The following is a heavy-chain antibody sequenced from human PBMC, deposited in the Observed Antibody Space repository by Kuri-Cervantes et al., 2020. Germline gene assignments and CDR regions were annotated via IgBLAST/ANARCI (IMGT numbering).Heavy chain of an antibody. CDR1: GYTFTSYD. CDR2: MNPNSGNT. J-gene: IGHJ3*02. D-gene: IGHD6-13*01. Sequence: ASVKVSCKASGYTFTSYDINWVRQATGQGLEWMGWMNPNSGNTGYAQKFQGRVTMTRNTSISTAYMELSSLRSEDTAVYYCATSPEYSSSWHFLRPRDAFDIWGQGTTVTVSS. CDR3: ATSPEYSSSWHFLRPRDAFDI. V-gene: IGHV1-8*01.